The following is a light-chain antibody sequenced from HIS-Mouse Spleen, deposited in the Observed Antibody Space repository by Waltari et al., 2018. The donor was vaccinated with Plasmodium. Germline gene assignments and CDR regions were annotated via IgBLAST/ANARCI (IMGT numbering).Light chain of an antibody. CDR3: CSYAGSYTYV. V-gene: IGLV2-11*01. CDR1: SSDVGGYNY. J-gene: IGLJ1*01. Sequence: QSALTQPRSVSGSPGQSVTISCTGTSSDVGGYNYVSWYQQHPGKAPKLMIYDVSKLTSVGPDLFSGSKSGNTASLTISGLQAEDDADYYCCSYAGSYTYVFGTGTKVTVL. CDR2: DVS.